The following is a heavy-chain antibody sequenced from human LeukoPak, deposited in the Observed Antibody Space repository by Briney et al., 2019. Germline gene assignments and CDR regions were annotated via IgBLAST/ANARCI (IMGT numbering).Heavy chain of an antibody. CDR2: IYYSGST. CDR3: ARAEWELPYFDY. Sequence: SETLSLTCTVSGGSISSGGYYWSWIRQHPGKGLEWIGYIYYSGSTYYNPSLKSRVTISVDTSKNQFSLKLSSVIAADTAVYYCARAEWELPYFDYWGQGTLVTVSS. V-gene: IGHV4-61*08. D-gene: IGHD1-26*01. CDR1: GGSISSGGYY. J-gene: IGHJ4*02.